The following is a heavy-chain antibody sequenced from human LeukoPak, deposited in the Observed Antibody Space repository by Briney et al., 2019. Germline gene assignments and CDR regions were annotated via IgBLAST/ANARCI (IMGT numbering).Heavy chain of an antibody. V-gene: IGHV4-59*01. D-gene: IGHD1-1*01. CDR2: IYYSGST. CDR1: GGSISSYY. CDR3: ARATIEGYPSDY. J-gene: IGHJ4*02. Sequence: PSETLSLTCTVSGGSISSYYWSWIRQPPGKGLEWIGYIYYSGSTNYNPSLKSRVTISVDTSKNQFSLKLSSVTAADTAVYYCARATIEGYPSDYWGQGTLVTVSS.